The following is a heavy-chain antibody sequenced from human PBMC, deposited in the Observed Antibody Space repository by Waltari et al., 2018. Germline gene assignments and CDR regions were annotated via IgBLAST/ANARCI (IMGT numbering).Heavy chain of an antibody. J-gene: IGHJ3*01. CDR3: ARDFAGSPTGAFDV. V-gene: IGHV3-9*01. CDR1: GFTFDEFA. Sequence: QLVESGGDWVQPGGSLRLSCVASGFTFDEFAIHWVRQVPGKGMEWVSGIGWNSGNIAYGDCVKGRFIISRDNAKNSLYLQMNSLRREDTALYYCARDFAGSPTGAFDVWGQGTMVTVSS. CDR2: IGWNSGNI. D-gene: IGHD1-26*01.